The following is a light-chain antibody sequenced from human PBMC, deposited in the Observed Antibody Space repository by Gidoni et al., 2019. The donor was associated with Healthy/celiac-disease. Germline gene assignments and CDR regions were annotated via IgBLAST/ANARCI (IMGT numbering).Light chain of an antibody. CDR1: QSISSY. CDR3: QQSYSTRWT. V-gene: IGKV1-39*01. CDR2: AAS. Sequence: DIQMTQSPSSLSASVGDRATITCRASQSISSYLNWDQQKPGKAPKLLIYAASSLQSGVPSRFSGSGSGTDFTLTISSLQPEDFATYYCQQSYSTRWTFGQGTKVEIK. J-gene: IGKJ1*01.